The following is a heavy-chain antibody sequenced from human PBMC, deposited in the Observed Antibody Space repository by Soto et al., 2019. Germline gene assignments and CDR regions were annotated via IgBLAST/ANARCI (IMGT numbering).Heavy chain of an antibody. Sequence: EVQLVESGGGLVQPGGSLRLSCAASGFTFSSYSMNWVRQAPGKGLEWVSYISSSSTTIYYADSVKGRFTISRDNAKKSRYLQMNSLRDEDTAVYYCARDWLSSGSYFHYWGQGTLVTVSS. CDR1: GFTFSSYS. CDR2: ISSSSTTI. D-gene: IGHD1-26*01. J-gene: IGHJ4*02. CDR3: ARDWLSSGSYFHY. V-gene: IGHV3-48*02.